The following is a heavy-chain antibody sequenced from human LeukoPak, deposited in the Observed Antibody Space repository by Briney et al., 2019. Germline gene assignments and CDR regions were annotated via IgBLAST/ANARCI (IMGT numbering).Heavy chain of an antibody. CDR2: INWNGGST. Sequence: GGSPRLSCTASGFTFDDYGVNWVRQAPGTGLEWVSGINWNGGSTGYADSVKGRFTISRDNAKTSLYLQMNSLRAEDTALYYCARAPIYYDSSGPYYYYMDVWGKGTTVTVSS. CDR3: ARAPIYYDSSGPYYYYMDV. J-gene: IGHJ6*03. V-gene: IGHV3-20*04. CDR1: GFTFDDYG. D-gene: IGHD3-22*01.